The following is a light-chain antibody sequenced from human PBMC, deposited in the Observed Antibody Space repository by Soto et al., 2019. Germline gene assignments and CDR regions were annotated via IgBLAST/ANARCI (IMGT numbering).Light chain of an antibody. J-gene: IGKJ4*01. CDR1: QSVSSF. CDR2: DAS. V-gene: IGKV3-11*01. CDR3: QQRSNWPLT. Sequence: EIVLTQSPATLSLSPGERATLSCWASQSVSSFLAWYQQKPGQAPRLLIYDASNRATGIPARFSGSGSGTDFTLPISSLEPEDFAVYYCQQRSNWPLTFGGGTKVEIK.